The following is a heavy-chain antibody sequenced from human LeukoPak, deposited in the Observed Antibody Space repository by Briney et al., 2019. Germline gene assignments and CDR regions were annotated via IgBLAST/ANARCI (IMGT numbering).Heavy chain of an antibody. Sequence: SETLSLTCTVSGVSISSSNSYWGWIRQPPGKGLEWIGSIYYSGTTYYNPSLKSRVTISVDTSKNQFSLKLSSVTAADTAVYYCARVAHDLYPYYFDYWGQGTLVTVSS. J-gene: IGHJ4*02. CDR2: IYYSGTT. CDR1: GVSISSSNSY. V-gene: IGHV4-39*07. CDR3: ARVAHDLYPYYFDY. D-gene: IGHD5/OR15-5a*01.